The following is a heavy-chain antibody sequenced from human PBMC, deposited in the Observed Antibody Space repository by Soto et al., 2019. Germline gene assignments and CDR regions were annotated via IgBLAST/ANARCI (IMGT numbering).Heavy chain of an antibody. CDR2: ISAYNGNT. Sequence: QVQLVQSGAEVKKPGASVKVSCKASGYTFTSYGISWVRQAPGQGLEWMGWISAYNGNTKYAQKLQGRVTMTTDTSKGTAYRERRGLRSDDTAVYYCAARPPPGDYWGQGPLVPVSS. CDR3: AARPPPGDY. V-gene: IGHV1-18*01. CDR1: GYTFTSYG. J-gene: IGHJ4*02.